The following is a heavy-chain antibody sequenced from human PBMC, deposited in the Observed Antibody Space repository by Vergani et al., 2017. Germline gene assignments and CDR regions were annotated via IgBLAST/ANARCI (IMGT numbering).Heavy chain of an antibody. CDR2: IYPDDSDT. CDR3: ARHRGWGLVVVAATPWYYYYGMDV. J-gene: IGHJ6*02. D-gene: IGHD2-15*01. CDR1: GYSFTSYW. V-gene: IGHV5-51*01. Sequence: EVQLVQSGAEVKKPGESLKISCKGSGYSFTSYWIGWVRQMPGKGLEWMGIIYPDDSDTRYSPSFQGQVTISADKSISTAYLQWSSLKASVTAMYYCARHRGWGLVVVAATPWYYYYGMDVWGQGTTVTVSS.